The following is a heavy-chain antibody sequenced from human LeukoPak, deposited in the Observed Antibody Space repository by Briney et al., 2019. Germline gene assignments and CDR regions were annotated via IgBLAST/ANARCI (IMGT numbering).Heavy chain of an antibody. Sequence: ASVKVSCKASGYTFTGYYMHWVRQAPGQGLEWMGWINPNSGGTNYAQEFQGRVTMTRDTSISTAYMELSRLRSDDTAVYYCARGSDQPYYYGMDVWGQGTTVTVSS. CDR1: GYTFTGYY. CDR2: INPNSGGT. J-gene: IGHJ6*02. CDR3: ARGSDQPYYYGMDV. V-gene: IGHV1-2*02. D-gene: IGHD6-6*01.